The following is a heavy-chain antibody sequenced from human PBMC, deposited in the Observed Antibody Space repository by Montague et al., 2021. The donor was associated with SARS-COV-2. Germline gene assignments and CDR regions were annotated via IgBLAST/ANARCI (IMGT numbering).Heavy chain of an antibody. CDR3: ARAHSGSWAHLDN. CDR1: GGSISSYY. V-gene: IGHV4-4*08. D-gene: IGHD5-12*01. Sequence: SETPSLTCTVSGGSISSYYWSWIRQPPGKGLEWIGRIYTSGSTNXXPSLRSRVAISIDTAHNQVSLNLTSVTAADTAVYYCARAHSGSWAHLDNWGQGSLVTVSS. CDR2: IYTSGST. J-gene: IGHJ4*02.